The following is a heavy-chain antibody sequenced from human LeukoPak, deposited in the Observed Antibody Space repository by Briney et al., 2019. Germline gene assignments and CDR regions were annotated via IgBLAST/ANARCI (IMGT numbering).Heavy chain of an antibody. D-gene: IGHD1-26*01. V-gene: IGHV4-4*07. Sequence: SETLCLTCTVSGGSISSYYWSWIRQPAGKGLEWIGRISTSGSTNYNPSLKSRVTMSVDTSKNQFSLKLSSVTAADTAVYYCARARSVGATTYLFDYWGQGTLVTVSS. J-gene: IGHJ4*02. CDR2: ISTSGST. CDR3: ARARSVGATTYLFDY. CDR1: GGSISSYY.